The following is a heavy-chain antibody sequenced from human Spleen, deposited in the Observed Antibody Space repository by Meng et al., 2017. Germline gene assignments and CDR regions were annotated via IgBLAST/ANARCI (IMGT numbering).Heavy chain of an antibody. Sequence: GGSLRLSCAASGFTFSNAWMSWVRQAPGKGLEWVGRIKSKTDGGTTDYAAPVKGRFTISRDDSKNTLYLQMNSLKTEDTAVYYCTTDLYSSSWYYFDYWGQGTQVTVSS. J-gene: IGHJ4*02. CDR1: GFTFSNAW. V-gene: IGHV3-15*01. CDR2: IKSKTDGGTT. CDR3: TTDLYSSSWYYFDY. D-gene: IGHD6-13*01.